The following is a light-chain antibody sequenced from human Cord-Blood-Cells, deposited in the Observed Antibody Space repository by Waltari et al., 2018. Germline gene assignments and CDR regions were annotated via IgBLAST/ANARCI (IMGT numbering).Light chain of an antibody. CDR3: CTYAGSYTFYV. J-gene: IGLJ1*01. CDR1: SSDVGGYNY. V-gene: IGLV2-11*01. CDR2: DVS. Sequence: QSALTQPRSVSGSPGQSVTISCTGTSSDVGGYNYVSWYQQHPGKAPKLMIYDVSKLPVRGPYACSGTKSGDTASLTISGLQAEDEADYYCCTYAGSYTFYVFGTGTKVTVL.